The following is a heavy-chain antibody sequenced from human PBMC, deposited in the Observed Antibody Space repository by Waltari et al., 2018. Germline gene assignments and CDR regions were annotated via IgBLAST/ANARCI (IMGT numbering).Heavy chain of an antibody. D-gene: IGHD3-16*01. J-gene: IGHJ4*02. CDR3: TRDANVGAPPPIGY. V-gene: IGHV4-39*07. CDR2: ISRRESA. Sequence: QLQLQESGPGLVKPSETLFLTCNVSGGSISDTSYFWGWVRQPPGKGLEWIGSISRRESALHKSALTSRATISFDNAKNQLYLKLTSRAAADTATYYCTRDANVGAPPPIGYWGQGALVTVS. CDR1: GGSISDTSYF.